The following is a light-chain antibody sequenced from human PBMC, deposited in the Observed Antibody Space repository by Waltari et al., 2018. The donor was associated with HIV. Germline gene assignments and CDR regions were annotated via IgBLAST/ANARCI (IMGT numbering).Light chain of an antibody. CDR3: QQHYILRST. Sequence: DIMMTQSPDSLAVSLGERATINCKSSQSLLYRSNNENFLAWYQQKPGQPPKLLIYWASTRDSGVPDRFSGSGSGTDFSLTISSLQAEDVATYYCQQHYILRSTFGGGTKIEI. V-gene: IGKV4-1*01. J-gene: IGKJ4*01. CDR1: QSLLYRSNNENF. CDR2: WAS.